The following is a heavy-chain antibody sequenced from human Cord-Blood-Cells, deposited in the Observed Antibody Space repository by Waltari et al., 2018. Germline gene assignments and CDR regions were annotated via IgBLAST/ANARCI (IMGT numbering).Heavy chain of an antibody. V-gene: IGHV4-34*01. CDR1: GGSFSGYY. CDR2: INHSGST. Sequence: QVQLQQWGAGLLKPSETLSLTCAVYGGSFSGYYWSWIRQPPGKGLEWIGEINHSGSTNDNTSLKSRVTISVDTSKSQFSLKLSSVTAADTAVYYCARGFGLVRYGMDVWGQGTTVTVSS. D-gene: IGHD3-3*01. CDR3: ARGFGLVRYGMDV. J-gene: IGHJ6*02.